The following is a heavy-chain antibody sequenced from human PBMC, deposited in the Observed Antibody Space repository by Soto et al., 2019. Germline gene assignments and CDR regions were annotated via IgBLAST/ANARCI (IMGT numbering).Heavy chain of an antibody. J-gene: IGHJ6*02. V-gene: IGHV4-34*01. Sequence: SKTLSLTCAVYGGSFSGYYWSWIRQPPGKGLEWIGEINHSGSTNYNPSLKSRVTISVDTSKNQFSLKLSSVTAADTAVYYCASLYCSSTSCLEGYGMDVWGQGTTVTVSS. CDR2: INHSGST. CDR3: ASLYCSSTSCLEGYGMDV. CDR1: GGSFSGYY. D-gene: IGHD2-2*01.